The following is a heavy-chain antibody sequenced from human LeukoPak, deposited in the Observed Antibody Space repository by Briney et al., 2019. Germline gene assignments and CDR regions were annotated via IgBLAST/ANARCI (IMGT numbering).Heavy chain of an antibody. V-gene: IGHV3-30*18. D-gene: IGHD1-26*01. CDR2: ISNDGSNK. CDR1: GFTFSSYG. CDR3: AKDRNSGSYYWYYYYGMDV. Sequence: GGSLRLSCAASGFTFSSYGMHWVRQAPGKGLEGVAVISNDGSNKYYADSVKGRFTISRDNSKNTLYLQMNSLRAEDTAVYYCAKDRNSGSYYWYYYYGMDVWGQGTTVTVSS. J-gene: IGHJ6*02.